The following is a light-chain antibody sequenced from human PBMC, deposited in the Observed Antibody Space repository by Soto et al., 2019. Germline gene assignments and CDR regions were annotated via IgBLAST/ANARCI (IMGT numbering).Light chain of an antibody. Sequence: SYELTQPPSVSVSPGQTASITCSGDKLGDKYACWYQQKPGQSPVLVIYQDSKRPSGIPERFSGSNSGNTATLTISGTQAMDGADYYCQGWNSSTHVVFGGGTNLTV. CDR2: QDS. J-gene: IGLJ2*01. CDR3: QGWNSSTHVV. V-gene: IGLV3-1*01. CDR1: KLGDKY.